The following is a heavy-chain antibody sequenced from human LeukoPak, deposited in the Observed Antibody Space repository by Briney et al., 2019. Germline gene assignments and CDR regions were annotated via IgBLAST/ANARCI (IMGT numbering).Heavy chain of an antibody. D-gene: IGHD2-15*01. CDR1: GFTVSSNY. CDR2: IYSGGST. V-gene: IGHV3-53*01. J-gene: IGHJ4*02. CDR3: ASVVVVAATFTDY. Sequence: PGGSLRLSCAASGFTVSSNYMSWVRQAPGKGLEWVSVIYSGGSTYYADSVKGRFTISRDNSKNTLYLQMNSLRAEDTAVYYCASVVVVAATFTDYWGQGTLVTVSS.